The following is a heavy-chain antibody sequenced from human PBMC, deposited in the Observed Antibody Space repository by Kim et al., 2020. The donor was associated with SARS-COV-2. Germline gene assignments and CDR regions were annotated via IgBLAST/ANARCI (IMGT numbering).Heavy chain of an antibody. CDR3: ARDSSTFTIFGVVIMGAFDI. D-gene: IGHD3-3*01. CDR2: ISSSGSTI. V-gene: IGHV3-48*03. CDR1: GFTFSSYE. Sequence: GGSLRLSCAASGFTFSSYEMNWVRQAPGKGLEWVSYISSSGSTIYYADSVKGRFTISRDNAKNSLYLQMNSLRAEDTAVYYCARDSSTFTIFGVVIMGAFDIWGQGTMVTVSS. J-gene: IGHJ3*02.